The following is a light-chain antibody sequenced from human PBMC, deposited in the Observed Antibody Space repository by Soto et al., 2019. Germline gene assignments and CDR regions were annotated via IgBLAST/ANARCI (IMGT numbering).Light chain of an antibody. J-gene: IGKJ4*01. Sequence: DIQLTQSPSFLSASVGDRVTITCRACQGISSFLAWYQQKPGKAPKLLIYAASSLQSGVPSRISGSGSGTDFTLTISNLQPEDFATYYCQQLNSYPLTFGGGTKVEIK. CDR2: AAS. V-gene: IGKV1-9*01. CDR1: QGISSF. CDR3: QQLNSYPLT.